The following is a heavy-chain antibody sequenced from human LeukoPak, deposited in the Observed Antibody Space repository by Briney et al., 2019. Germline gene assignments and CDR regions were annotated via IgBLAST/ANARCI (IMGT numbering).Heavy chain of an antibody. CDR3: ASWIR. V-gene: IGHV4-59*01. CDR1: GGSLSYYW. Sequence: SETLSLTCTVSGGSLSYYWWSWIRQPPGKGLEWIGYIYYSGSTNYNPSLKSRVTISVDTSKNQFSLKLVSVTAADTAVYYCASWIRWGQGTLVTVSS. D-gene: IGHD2-2*03. J-gene: IGHJ4*02. CDR2: IYYSGST.